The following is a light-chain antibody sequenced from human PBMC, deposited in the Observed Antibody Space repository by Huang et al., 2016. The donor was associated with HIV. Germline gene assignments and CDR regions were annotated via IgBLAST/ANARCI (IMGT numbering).Light chain of an antibody. Sequence: IEMTQSPSSLSASVGDRVTITCRASQNINNYLNWYQQKLGKAPQLIVSVVSRLKEGVPLRFSGTKSGTNFTLTINNRQPEDVATDYCQQSFATGPYTFAQGTKLEIK. CDR1: QNINNY. J-gene: IGKJ2*01. V-gene: IGKV1-39*01. CDR3: QQSFATGPYT. CDR2: VVS.